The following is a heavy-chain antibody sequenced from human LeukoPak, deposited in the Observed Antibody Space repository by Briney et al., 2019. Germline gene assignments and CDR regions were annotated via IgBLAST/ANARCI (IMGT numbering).Heavy chain of an antibody. CDR1: GYPFNIYY. CDR3: ARDLHCGGDCYYT. CDR2: IASSDGHT. D-gene: IGHD2-21*02. V-gene: IGHV1-46*02. J-gene: IGHJ5*02. Sequence: ASVKVSCKASGYPFNIYYMHWIRQAPGQGLEWMGLIASSDGHTNYTQKFQGRLTMTRDRSTSTVYMELSSLTSDDTAVYFCARDLHCGGDCYYTWGQGTRVTVSS.